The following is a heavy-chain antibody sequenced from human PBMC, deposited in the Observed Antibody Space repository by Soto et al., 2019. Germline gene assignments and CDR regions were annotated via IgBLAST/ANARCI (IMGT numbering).Heavy chain of an antibody. Sequence: PSETLSLTCTVYGGSFSGYYWSWIRQPPGKGLEWMGEITHSGSSSYIPSLKSRLTISVDTSKNQLSLKLTSVTAAVTAVYYCARGYFYGSGSYYPADYWGKGTPVTVSS. J-gene: IGHJ4*02. CDR2: ITHSGSS. CDR3: ARGYFYGSGSYYPADY. V-gene: IGHV4-34*01. CDR1: GGSFSGYY. D-gene: IGHD3-10*01.